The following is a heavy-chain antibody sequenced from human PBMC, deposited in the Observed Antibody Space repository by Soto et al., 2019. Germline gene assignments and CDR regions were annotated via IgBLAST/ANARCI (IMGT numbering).Heavy chain of an antibody. J-gene: IGHJ5*02. D-gene: IGHD6-13*01. CDR3: ARDRGSSWMYKWFDP. CDR1: GGSISSGDYY. V-gene: IGHV4-30-4*01. Sequence: PSETLSLTCPVSGGSISSGDYYWSWIRQPPGKGLEWIGYIFYSGNTYYNPSLKSRVSISVDTSKNQFSLKLSSVTAADTAVYYCARDRGSSWMYKWFDPWGQGTLVTVSS. CDR2: IFYSGNT.